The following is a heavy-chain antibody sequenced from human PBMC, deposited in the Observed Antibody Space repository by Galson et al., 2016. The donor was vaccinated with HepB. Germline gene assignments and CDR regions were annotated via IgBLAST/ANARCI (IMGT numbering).Heavy chain of an antibody. J-gene: IGHJ4*02. CDR2: IDTSDSTT. CDR3: AKGRGAGYSGCEWNFDY. D-gene: IGHD5-12*01. Sequence: SLRLSCAASGFTFSSYAMTRVRQAPGKGLEWVSSIDTSDSTTSYADSEGRFTISRDNSKNTLYLQMYSLRAEDTAVYYCAKGRGAGYSGCEWNFDYWGQGSLVTVSS. V-gene: IGHV3-23*01. CDR1: GFTFSSYA.